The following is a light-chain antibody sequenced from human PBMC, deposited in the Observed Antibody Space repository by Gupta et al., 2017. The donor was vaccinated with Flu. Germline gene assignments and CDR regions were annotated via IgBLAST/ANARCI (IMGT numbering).Light chain of an antibody. V-gene: IGKV3-15*01. CDR2: GAS. Sequence: PAILSVSPGEGATLSCRASQSGGSNLGWYQQKPGQAPRLLMHGASTRATGIPARFRGSGSGTEFTLTISSLQSEDFATYFCHQYNKWPYSFGQGTKLEIK. J-gene: IGKJ2*03. CDR1: QSGGSN. CDR3: HQYNKWPYS.